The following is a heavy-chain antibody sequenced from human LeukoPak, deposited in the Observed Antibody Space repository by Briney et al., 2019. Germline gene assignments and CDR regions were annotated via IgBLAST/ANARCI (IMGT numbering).Heavy chain of an antibody. V-gene: IGHV1-3*01. J-gene: IGHJ4*02. CDR3: ARIRVPIAVAGITDSFDY. D-gene: IGHD6-19*01. CDR1: GHTFTSYA. CDR2: INAGNGNT. Sequence: GASVKVSCKASGHTFTSYAMHRVRQAPGQRLEWMGWINAGNGNTKYSQKFQGRVTITRDTSASTAYMELSSLRSEDTAVYYCARIRVPIAVAGITDSFDYWGQGTLVTVSS.